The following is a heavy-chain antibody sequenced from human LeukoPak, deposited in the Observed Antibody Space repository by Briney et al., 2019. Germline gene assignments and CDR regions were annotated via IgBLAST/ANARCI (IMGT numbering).Heavy chain of an antibody. Sequence: PSETLPLTCSVSGGSISSGVYYWSWIRQPAGKGLEWIGRMYTSATTKYNPSLKSRVTISVDTSKNQFSLKLSSVTAADTAVYYCARASGYSSSSDAFDLWGQGTMVTVSS. CDR3: ARASGYSSSSDAFDL. CDR2: MYTSATT. J-gene: IGHJ3*01. D-gene: IGHD6-6*01. V-gene: IGHV4-61*02. CDR1: GGSISSGVYY.